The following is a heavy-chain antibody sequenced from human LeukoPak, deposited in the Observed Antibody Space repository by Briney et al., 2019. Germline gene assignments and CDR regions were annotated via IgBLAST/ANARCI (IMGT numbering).Heavy chain of an antibody. CDR1: GDTVSSNSAA. V-gene: IGHV6-1*01. J-gene: IGHJ4*02. Sequence: SQTLSLTCAISGDTVSSNSAAWNWIRQSPSRGLEWLVRTYYRSKWYNDYAVSVKSRITINRDTSKNQFSLQLTSVTPEDTAVYYCARASWYYYGSGSSLFDYWGQGTLVTVSS. CDR3: ARASWYYYGSGSSLFDY. CDR2: TYYRSKWYN. D-gene: IGHD3-10*01.